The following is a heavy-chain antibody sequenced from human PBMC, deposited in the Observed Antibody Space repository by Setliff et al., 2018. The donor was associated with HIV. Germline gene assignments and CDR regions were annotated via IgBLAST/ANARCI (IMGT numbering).Heavy chain of an antibody. CDR2: ISSDSVFI. CDR3: ASYTNYGSGSYYNDPFDY. V-gene: IGHV3-21*01. CDR1: GFTFSYYS. J-gene: IGHJ4*02. D-gene: IGHD3-10*01. Sequence: PGGSLRLSCSASGFTFSYYSMNWVRQAPGKGLEWVSSISSDSVFIYYADSVRGRFIISRDNAKRSLYLQMNSLRAEDTAVYYCASYTNYGSGSYYNDPFDYWGQGTLVTVSS.